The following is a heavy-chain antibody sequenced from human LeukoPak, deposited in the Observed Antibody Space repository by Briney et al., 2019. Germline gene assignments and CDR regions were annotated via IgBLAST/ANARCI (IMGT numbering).Heavy chain of an antibody. CDR2: INPNSGGT. V-gene: IGHV1-2*06. Sequence: ASVKVSCKASGYTFTGYYMHWVQQAPGQGLEWMGRINPNSGGTNYAQKFQGRVTMTRDTSISTAYMELSRLRSDDTAVYYCARDTIPGRDSSSWQPLGYYYGMDVWGQGTTVTVSS. CDR3: ARDTIPGRDSSSWQPLGYYYGMDV. CDR1: GYTFTGYY. D-gene: IGHD6-13*01. J-gene: IGHJ6*02.